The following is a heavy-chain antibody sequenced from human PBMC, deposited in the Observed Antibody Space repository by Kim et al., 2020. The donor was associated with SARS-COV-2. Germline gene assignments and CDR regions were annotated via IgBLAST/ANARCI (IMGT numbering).Heavy chain of an antibody. D-gene: IGHD2-15*01. CDR2: IWYDGSNK. Sequence: GGSLRLSCAASGFTFSSYGMHWVRQAPGKGLEWVAVIWYDGSNKYYADSVKGRFTISRDNSKNTLYLQMNSLRAEDTAVYYCAKDLGGSYWRYYYYGMDVWGQGTTVTVSS. CDR1: GFTFSSYG. J-gene: IGHJ6*02. V-gene: IGHV3-33*06. CDR3: AKDLGGSYWRYYYYGMDV.